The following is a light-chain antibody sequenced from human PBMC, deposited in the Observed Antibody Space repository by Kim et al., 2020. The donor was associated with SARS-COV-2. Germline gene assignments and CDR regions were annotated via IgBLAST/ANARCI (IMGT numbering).Light chain of an antibody. Sequence: DIVMTQSPDSLAVSLGERATINCKSSQSILYSPNNKYSSAWYQQKPGQPPKLLIYWASTRESGVPDRFSGSGSGTDFTLTISSLQAEDVAVYHCQQYYTSWTFGQGTKVDIK. J-gene: IGKJ1*01. CDR2: WAS. V-gene: IGKV4-1*01. CDR3: QQYYTSWT. CDR1: QSILYSPNNKYS.